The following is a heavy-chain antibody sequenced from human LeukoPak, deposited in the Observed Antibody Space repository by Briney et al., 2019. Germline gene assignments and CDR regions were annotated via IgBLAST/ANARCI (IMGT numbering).Heavy chain of an antibody. CDR1: GFTFSSYA. V-gene: IGHV3-23*01. CDR2: ISGSGGST. J-gene: IGHJ4*02. D-gene: IGHD1-26*01. Sequence: GGSLRLSCAASGFTFSSYAMSWLPQAPGKGLEWVSAISGSGGSTYSADPVKGRFTISRNNSKNTLYLQMNSLRAEDTAVYYCAKGPRGVGATAGGGPSDYWGQGTLVTVSS. CDR3: AKGPRGVGATAGGGPSDY.